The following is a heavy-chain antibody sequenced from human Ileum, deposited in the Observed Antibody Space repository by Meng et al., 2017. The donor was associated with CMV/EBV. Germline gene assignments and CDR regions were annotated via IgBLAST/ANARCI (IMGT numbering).Heavy chain of an antibody. CDR3: GRDPEFGALDY. CDR1: GFTFRDFW. J-gene: IGHJ4*02. CDR2: INKDGSGK. D-gene: IGHD1-26*01. V-gene: IGHV3-7*01. Sequence: GGSLRLSCAASGFTFRDFWMTWVRQAPGKGVEWVAEINKDGSGKYYVDSVRGRFTISRDNAKNSLYLQINGLRAEDTAVYYCGRDPEFGALDYWGQGMLVTGAS.